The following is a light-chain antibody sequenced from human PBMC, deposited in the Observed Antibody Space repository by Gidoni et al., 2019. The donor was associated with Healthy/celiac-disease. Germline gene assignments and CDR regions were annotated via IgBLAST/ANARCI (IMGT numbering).Light chain of an antibody. CDR3: QQRSNWLT. V-gene: IGKV3-11*01. CDR1: QSVSSY. Sequence: EIVLTQSPATLSLSPGERATLSCRASQSVSSYLAWYQQKPGQAPRFLIYDASNRATGIPARFSGSGSGTDFTLTISSLEPEDFAVYYCQQRSNWLTFXGXTKVEIK. CDR2: DAS. J-gene: IGKJ4*01.